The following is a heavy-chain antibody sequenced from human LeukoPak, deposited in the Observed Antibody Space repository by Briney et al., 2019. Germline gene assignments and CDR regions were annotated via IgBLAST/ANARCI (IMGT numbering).Heavy chain of an antibody. V-gene: IGHV4-34*01. D-gene: IGHD3-9*01. Sequence: SETLSLTCAVYGGSFSGYYWSWIRQPPGKGLEWIGEINHSGSTNHNPSLKSRVTISVDTSKNQFSLKLSSVTAADTAVYYCARREIFGPYYFDYWGQGTLVTVSS. CDR3: ARREIFGPYYFDY. J-gene: IGHJ4*02. CDR1: GGSFSGYY. CDR2: INHSGST.